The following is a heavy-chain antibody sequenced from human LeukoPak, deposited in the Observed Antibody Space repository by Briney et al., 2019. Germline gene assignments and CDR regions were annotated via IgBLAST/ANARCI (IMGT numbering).Heavy chain of an antibody. CDR2: ISSSSSTI. Sequence: GGSLRLSCAASGFTFRSYSMNWVRQAPGKGLEWVSYISSSSSTIYYADSVKGRFTISRDNATNSLYLQMNSLRDEDTAVYYCEREASAQWEINYWGQGTLVTVSS. V-gene: IGHV3-48*02. CDR1: GFTFRSYS. D-gene: IGHD1-26*01. CDR3: EREASAQWEINY. J-gene: IGHJ4*02.